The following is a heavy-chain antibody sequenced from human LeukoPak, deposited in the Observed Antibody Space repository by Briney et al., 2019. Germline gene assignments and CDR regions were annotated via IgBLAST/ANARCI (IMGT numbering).Heavy chain of an antibody. Sequence: ESGPTLVNPTETLTLTCTVSGFSLSNSKMGVSWIRQPPGKALEWLAHIFSNDEKSYSTSLNNRLTISKDTSKSQVVLTMTNMDPVETATYYCARIVLGSEENDWFDPWGQGTLVTVSS. CDR1: GFSLSNSKMG. J-gene: IGHJ5*02. D-gene: IGHD2-21*01. CDR2: IFSNDEK. V-gene: IGHV2-26*01. CDR3: ARIVLGSEENDWFDP.